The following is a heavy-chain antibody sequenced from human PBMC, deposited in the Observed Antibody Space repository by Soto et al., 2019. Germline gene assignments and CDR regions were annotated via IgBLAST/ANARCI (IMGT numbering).Heavy chain of an antibody. CDR2: INPNSGGT. CDR3: ARLSLTGFGELSR. J-gene: IGHJ4*02. Sequence: RASVKFSCKASGYTFTGYYMHWVRQAPGQGLEWMGWINPNSGGTDYAQKFQGRVTMTRETSISTAYMELSRLRSDDTAVYYCARLSLTGFGELSRWGQGTLVTVSS. D-gene: IGHD3-10*01. V-gene: IGHV1-2*02. CDR1: GYTFTGYY.